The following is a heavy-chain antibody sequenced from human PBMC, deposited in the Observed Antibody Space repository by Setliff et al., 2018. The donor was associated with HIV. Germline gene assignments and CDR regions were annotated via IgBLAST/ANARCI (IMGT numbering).Heavy chain of an antibody. J-gene: IGHJ3*02. V-gene: IGHV4-38-2*02. CDR2: MYPNGRT. CDR3: ATPHREREDDAFDI. Sequence: PSETLSLTCNVSGFSIGNFYYWGWVRQPPGKGLEWVGSMYPNGRTYYNPSVKSRVTISVDTSKNQFFLKLCSVTAADTAMYYCATPHREREDDAFDIWGQGTKVTVSS. CDR1: GFSIGNFYY. D-gene: IGHD1-1*01.